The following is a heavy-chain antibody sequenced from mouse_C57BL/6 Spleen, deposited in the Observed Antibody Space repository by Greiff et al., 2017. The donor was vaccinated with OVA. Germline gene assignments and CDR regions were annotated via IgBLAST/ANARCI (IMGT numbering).Heavy chain of an antibody. CDR1: GYTFTSYW. J-gene: IGHJ3*01. D-gene: IGHD3-1*01. Sequence: VQLQQSGAELAKPGASVKLSCKASGYTFTSYWMHWVKQRPGQGLEWIGYINPSSGYTKYNQKFKDKATVTADKSSSTAYMQLSSLTYEGTAVYYCARSGDSWCAYWGQGTLVTVSA. CDR3: ARSGDSWCAY. CDR2: INPSSGYT. V-gene: IGHV1-7*01.